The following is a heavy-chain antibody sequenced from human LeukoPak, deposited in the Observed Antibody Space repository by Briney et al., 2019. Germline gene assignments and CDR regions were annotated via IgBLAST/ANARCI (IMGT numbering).Heavy chain of an antibody. Sequence: PGGSLRLSCAASGFTFSSYAMSWVRQAPGKGLEWVSAISGSGGSTYYADSVKGRFTISRDNSKNTLYLQMNSLRAEDTAVYYCARGPPANITYDYVWGSYRYLGYFDYWGQGTLVTVSS. J-gene: IGHJ4*02. CDR3: ARGPPANITYDYVWGSYRYLGYFDY. CDR2: ISGSGGST. D-gene: IGHD3-16*02. V-gene: IGHV3-23*01. CDR1: GFTFSSYA.